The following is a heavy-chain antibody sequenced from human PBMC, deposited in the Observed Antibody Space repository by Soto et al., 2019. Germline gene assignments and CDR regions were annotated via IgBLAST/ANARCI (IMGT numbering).Heavy chain of an antibody. D-gene: IGHD5-12*01. J-gene: IGHJ4*02. CDR3: TTGPYSGYDFDDGFDY. Sequence: GGSLRLSCAASGFTFSNAWMSWVRQAPGKGLEWVGCTKSKTDGGTTDYAAPVKGRFTISRDDSKNTPYLQMNSLKTEDTAVYYCTTGPYSGYDFDDGFDYWGQGTLVTVSS. CDR1: GFTFSNAW. V-gene: IGHV3-15*01. CDR2: TKSKTDGGTT.